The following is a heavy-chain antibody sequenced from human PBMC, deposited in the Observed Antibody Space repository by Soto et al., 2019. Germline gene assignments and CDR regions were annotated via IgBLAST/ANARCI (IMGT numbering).Heavy chain of an antibody. V-gene: IGHV3-23*01. CDR3: AKGGGATVTTIYNYYYGMDV. J-gene: IGHJ6*02. Sequence: GGSLRLSCAASGFTFSSYAMSWVRQAPGKGLEWVSAISGSGGGTYYADSVKGRFTISRDNSKNTLYLQMNSLRAEDTAVYYCAKGGGATVTTIYNYYYGMDVWGQGTTVTVSS. CDR2: ISGSGGGT. CDR1: GFTFSSYA. D-gene: IGHD4-4*01.